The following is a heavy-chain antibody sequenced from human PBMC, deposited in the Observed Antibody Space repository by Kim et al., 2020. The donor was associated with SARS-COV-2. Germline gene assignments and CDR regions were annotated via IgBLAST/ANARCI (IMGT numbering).Heavy chain of an antibody. J-gene: IGHJ6*02. CDR1: GFTFSSYS. Sequence: GGSLRLSCAASGFTFSSYSMNWVRQAPGKGLEWVSSISSSSSYIYYADSVKGRFTISRDNAKNSLYLQMNSLRAEDTAVYYCARDLIAAAEVDGMDVWGQGTTVTVSS. CDR3: ARDLIAAAEVDGMDV. V-gene: IGHV3-21*01. CDR2: ISSSSSYI. D-gene: IGHD6-13*01.